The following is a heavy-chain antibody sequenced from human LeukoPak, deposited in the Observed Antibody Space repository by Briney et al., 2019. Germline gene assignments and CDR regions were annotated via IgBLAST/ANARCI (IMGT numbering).Heavy chain of an antibody. Sequence: SLRLSCAASGFTFSSYAMHWVRQAPGKGLEWVAVISYDGSNKYCADSVKGRFTISRDNSKNTLYLQMNSLRAEDTAVYYCARGISGGIYWGQGTLVTVSS. CDR2: ISYDGSNK. J-gene: IGHJ4*02. V-gene: IGHV3-30*04. CDR1: GFTFSSYA. D-gene: IGHD3-16*01. CDR3: ARGISGGIY.